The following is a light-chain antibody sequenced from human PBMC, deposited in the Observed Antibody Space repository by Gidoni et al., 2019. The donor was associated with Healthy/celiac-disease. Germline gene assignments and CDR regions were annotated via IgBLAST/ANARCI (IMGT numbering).Light chain of an antibody. Sequence: DIVLTQSPATLSLSPGERATLSCRASQSVSSYLAWYQQKPVQAPRLLIYDASNRATGIPARFSGSGSGTDFTLTISSLEPEDFAVDYCQQRSNWPSITFGQGTRLEIK. CDR1: QSVSSY. V-gene: IGKV3-11*01. CDR2: DAS. J-gene: IGKJ5*01. CDR3: QQRSNWPSIT.